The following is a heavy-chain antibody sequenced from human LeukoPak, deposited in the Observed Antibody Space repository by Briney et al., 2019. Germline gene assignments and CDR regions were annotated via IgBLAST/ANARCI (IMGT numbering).Heavy chain of an antibody. Sequence: GGSLRLSCAASGFTFSSYAMSWVRQAPGKGLEWVSGISGSGDATYYADSVKGRFTISRDNSKSTLYLQMNILRAEDTAVYYCAKDRHGFSGYDLDYWGQGTLVTVSS. J-gene: IGHJ4*02. V-gene: IGHV3-23*01. CDR1: GFTFSSYA. D-gene: IGHD5-12*01. CDR3: AKDRHGFSGYDLDY. CDR2: ISGSGDAT.